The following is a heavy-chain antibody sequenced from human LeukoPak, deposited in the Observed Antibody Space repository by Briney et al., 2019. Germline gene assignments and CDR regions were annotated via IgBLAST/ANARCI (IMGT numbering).Heavy chain of an antibody. J-gene: IGHJ4*02. Sequence: GGSLRLSCAASGFTFSSYAMHWVRQAPGKGLEWVAVISYDGSNKYYADSVKGRFTISRDNSKNTLYLQMNSLRAEDTAVYHCARGVEQALTNDYWGQGTLVTVSS. CDR1: GFTFSSYA. CDR3: ARGVEQALTNDY. D-gene: IGHD6-13*01. V-gene: IGHV3-30-3*01. CDR2: ISYDGSNK.